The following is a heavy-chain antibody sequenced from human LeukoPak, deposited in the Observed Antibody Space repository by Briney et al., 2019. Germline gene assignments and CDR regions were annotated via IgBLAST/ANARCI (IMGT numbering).Heavy chain of an antibody. CDR1: GFTFSNYA. D-gene: IGHD3-10*01. V-gene: IGHV3-23*01. CDR3: ARGDMVRGAPKDY. J-gene: IGHJ4*02. CDR2: ISGSGGST. Sequence: GGSLRLSCAASGFTFSNYAMSWARQAPGKGLEWVSAISGSGGSTYYADSVKGRFTISRDNSKNTLYLQMNSLRAEDTAVYYCARGDMVRGAPKDYWGQGTLVTVSS.